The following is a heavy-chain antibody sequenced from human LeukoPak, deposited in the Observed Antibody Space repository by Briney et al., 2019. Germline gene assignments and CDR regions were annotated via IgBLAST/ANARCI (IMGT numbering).Heavy chain of an antibody. CDR3: ARRLDFWSGFPFDY. CDR1: GGSISSHY. V-gene: IGHV4-59*11. D-gene: IGHD3-3*01. J-gene: IGHJ4*02. CDR2: IYYSGST. Sequence: PSETLSLTCTVSGGSISSHYWSWIRQPPGKGLEWIGYIYYSGSTNYNPSLKSRVTISVDTSKNQFSLKLSSVTAADTAVYYCARRLDFWSGFPFDYWGQGTLVTVSS.